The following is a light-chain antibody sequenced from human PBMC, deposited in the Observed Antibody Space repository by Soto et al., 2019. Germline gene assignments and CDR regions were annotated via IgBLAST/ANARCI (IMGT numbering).Light chain of an antibody. CDR1: STDVGGYNY. Sequence: QSALTQPASVSGSPGQSITISCTGTSTDVGGYNYVSWYQHRPGEAPKLMIFEVTKRPSGVSNRFSGSKSGNTASLTISGLQAEDEADYFCNSYTTSSTYVFGSGTKGTVL. J-gene: IGLJ1*01. V-gene: IGLV2-14*01. CDR3: NSYTTSSTYV. CDR2: EVT.